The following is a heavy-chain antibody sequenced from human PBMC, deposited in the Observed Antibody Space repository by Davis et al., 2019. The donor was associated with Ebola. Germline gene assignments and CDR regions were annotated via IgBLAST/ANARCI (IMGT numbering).Heavy chain of an antibody. V-gene: IGHV3-33*08. CDR2: MWYDGSRQ. CDR3: ARDTWYSGDDNGGD. J-gene: IGHJ4*02. CDR1: GFTFSSYA. Sequence: GESLKISCAASGFTFSSYAMNWVRPAPGKGLEWVALMWYDGSRQYYADSVKGRFTVSRDNSRNILYLQMNSLRAEDTAVYYCARDTWYSGDDNGGDWGQGTLVTVSS. D-gene: IGHD1-26*01.